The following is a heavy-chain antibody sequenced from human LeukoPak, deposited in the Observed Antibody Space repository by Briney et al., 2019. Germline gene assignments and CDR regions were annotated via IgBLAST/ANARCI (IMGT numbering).Heavy chain of an antibody. J-gene: IGHJ6*03. Sequence: GSLRLSCASSGFTFSSYSMSCVRQAPGKGLEWVSYISSSSSTIYYADSVKGRFTISRDNAKNSLYLQMNSLRAEDTAVYYCARTHVEGAYYDFWMCSFFYYYYMDVWGKGTTVTVSS. CDR2: ISSSSSTI. V-gene: IGHV3-48*04. CDR1: GFTFSSYS. D-gene: IGHD3-3*01. CDR3: ARTHVEGAYYDFWMCSFFYYYYMDV.